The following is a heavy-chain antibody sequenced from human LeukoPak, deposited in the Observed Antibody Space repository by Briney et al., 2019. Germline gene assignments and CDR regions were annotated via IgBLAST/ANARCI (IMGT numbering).Heavy chain of an antibody. V-gene: IGHV4-30-4*02. CDR1: GGSIRSGDFF. CDR2: MSYSGST. D-gene: IGHD3-22*01. CDR3: ARVNYEFWFDP. Sequence: SETLPLTCTVSGGSIRSGDFFWSWIRQPPGKGLEWIGYMSYSGSTYINPSLKSRLIISEDTSKNQFSLKLSSVTAADTAVYYCARVNYEFWFDPWGQGTLVTVSS. J-gene: IGHJ5*02.